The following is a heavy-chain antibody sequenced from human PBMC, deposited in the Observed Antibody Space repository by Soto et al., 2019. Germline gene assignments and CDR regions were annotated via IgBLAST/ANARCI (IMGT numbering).Heavy chain of an antibody. D-gene: IGHD6-19*01. CDR3: AKVRYSSPMGYYYGMDV. J-gene: IGHJ6*02. Sequence: QAQLVQSGGEVKKPGSSVKVSCRASRVAFSKFIVTWVRQAPGLGLEWVGGVIPIFGTANYAHKFQGRVKITADESTSTSYMEVNNLRTEDTAVYYCAKVRYSSPMGYYYGMDVWGQGTTVTVSS. CDR2: VIPIFGTA. V-gene: IGHV1-69*01. CDR1: RVAFSKFI.